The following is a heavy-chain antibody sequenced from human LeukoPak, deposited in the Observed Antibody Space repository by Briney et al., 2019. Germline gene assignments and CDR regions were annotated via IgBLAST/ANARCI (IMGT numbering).Heavy chain of an antibody. V-gene: IGHV4-30-2*01. Sequence: PSQTLSLTCAVSGGSSSSGGYSWSWIRQPPGTGLEWIGYIYHSGSTYYNPSLKSRVTISVDRSKNQFSLKLSSVTAADTAVYYCARQAYCSSTSCSELDWFDPWGQGTLVTVSS. J-gene: IGHJ5*02. D-gene: IGHD2-2*01. CDR2: IYHSGST. CDR1: GGSSSSGGYS. CDR3: ARQAYCSSTSCSELDWFDP.